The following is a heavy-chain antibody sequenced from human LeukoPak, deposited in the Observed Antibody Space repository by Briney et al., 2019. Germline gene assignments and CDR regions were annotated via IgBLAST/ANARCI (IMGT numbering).Heavy chain of an antibody. V-gene: IGHV3-23*01. Sequence: GGSLRLSCAVSGFTLSSYATSWVRQAPGKGLEWVSAISGSGGSTYYADSVKGRFTISRDNSKNTLYLQMNSLRAEDTAVYYCAKLDYYGSGSYYPERYWGQGTLVTVSS. CDR2: ISGSGGST. CDR3: AKLDYYGSGSYYPERY. CDR1: GFTLSSYA. J-gene: IGHJ4*02. D-gene: IGHD3-10*01.